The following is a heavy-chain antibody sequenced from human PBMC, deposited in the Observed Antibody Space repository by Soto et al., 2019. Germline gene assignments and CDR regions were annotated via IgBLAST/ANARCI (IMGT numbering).Heavy chain of an antibody. J-gene: IGHJ5*02. CDR1: GFSLETSGMG. CDR2: IYWDDST. Sequence: SGPTLVNPTQTLTLTCTFSGFSLETSGMGMSWIRQPPGKALEWLAIIYWDDSTHYFPSLNSRLTITKDTSKNQVVLIMTNMDPVDTATFFFFHRGQSSGFGKDNCFAPWGQGTLVTVSS. D-gene: IGHD3-22*01. V-gene: IGHV2-5*02. CDR3: FHRGQSSGFGKDNCFAP.